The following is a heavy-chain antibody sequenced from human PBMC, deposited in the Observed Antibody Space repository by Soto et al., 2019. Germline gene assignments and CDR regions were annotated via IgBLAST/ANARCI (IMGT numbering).Heavy chain of an antibody. Sequence: ASVKVSCKASGYTFTSYYMHWVRQAPGQGLEWMGIINPSGGSTSYAQKFQGRVTMTRDTSTSTVYMELRSLRSEDTAVYYCERDRRWDYDSSGYYSDAFDIWGKGPMVTVSS. CDR2: INPSGGST. CDR1: GYTFTSYY. V-gene: IGHV1-46*01. CDR3: ERDRRWDYDSSGYYSDAFDI. J-gene: IGHJ3*02. D-gene: IGHD3-22*01.